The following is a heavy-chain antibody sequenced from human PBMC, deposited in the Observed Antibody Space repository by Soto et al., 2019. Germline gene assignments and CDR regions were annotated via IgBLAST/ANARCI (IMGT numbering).Heavy chain of an antibody. CDR2: ISGSGGST. D-gene: IGHD6-13*01. CDR1: GFTLCSYA. V-gene: IGHV3-23*01. Sequence: GGALRLSCAASGFTLCSYAMRWWRPAPGKGLEWVSAISGSGGSTYYADSVKGRFTISRDKSKNTLYLQMNSLRAEDTALYYCAKSFSSNWYDYFDYWGQGSLVTVSS. CDR3: AKSFSSNWYDYFDY. J-gene: IGHJ4*02.